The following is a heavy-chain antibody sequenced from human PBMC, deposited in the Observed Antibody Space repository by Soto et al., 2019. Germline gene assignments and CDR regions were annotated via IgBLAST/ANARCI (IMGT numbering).Heavy chain of an antibody. CDR1: GYTFRNSG. J-gene: IGHJ6*03. V-gene: IGHV1-18*01. D-gene: IGHD3-3*01. Sequence: QVQLVQSGAEVKRPGASVKVSCKASGYTFRNSGVTWVRQAPGQGLEWMGWISPDVEYANYTPKFEGRVTMTTDASTSTAYMELRSLTSDDTAVYYCARTMTTFGVDINRNLIYYLDVWGTGTTVTVSS. CDR2: ISPDVEYA. CDR3: ARTMTTFGVDINRNLIYYLDV.